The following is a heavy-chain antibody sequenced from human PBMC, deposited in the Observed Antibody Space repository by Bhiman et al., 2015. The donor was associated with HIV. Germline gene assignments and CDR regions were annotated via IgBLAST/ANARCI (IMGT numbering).Heavy chain of an antibody. Sequence: QVQLVESGGGVVQPGRSLRLSCAASGFTFSTYGLHWVRQAPGKGLEWVAVIWYDGTKTFYADSVKGRFTVSRDNSKKMAYLQMNRLTADDTATYYCAKDLDYWNGYRDYFMDVWGRGTTVIVSS. V-gene: IGHV3-33*03. CDR2: IWYDGTKT. CDR3: AKDLDYWNGYRDYFMDV. J-gene: IGHJ6*03. CDR1: GFTFSTYG. D-gene: IGHD3-3*01.